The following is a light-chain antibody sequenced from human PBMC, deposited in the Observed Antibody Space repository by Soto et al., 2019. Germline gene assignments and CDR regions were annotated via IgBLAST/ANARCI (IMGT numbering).Light chain of an antibody. CDR1: QSVGSN. V-gene: IGKV3-15*01. CDR2: GAS. J-gene: IGKJ1*01. Sequence: EIVMTQSPATLSVSPGERATLSCRASQSVGSNLAWYQQKPGQALRLLIYGASTRATGIPARFSGSGSGTAFTLTISSLQSEDFAVYYWQQYNNWPPWTFGQGTKVEIK. CDR3: QQYNNWPPWT.